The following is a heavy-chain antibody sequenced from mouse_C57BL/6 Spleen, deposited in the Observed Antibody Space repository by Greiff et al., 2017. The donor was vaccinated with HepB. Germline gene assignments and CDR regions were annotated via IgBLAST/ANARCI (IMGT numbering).Heavy chain of an antibody. CDR1: GYTFTSYG. CDR3: ARLITTGYYYAMDY. D-gene: IGHD2-4*01. CDR2: IYPRSGNT. J-gene: IGHJ4*01. V-gene: IGHV1-81*01. Sequence: QVQLQQSGAELARPGASVKLSCKASGYTFTSYGISWVKQRTGPGLEWIGEIYPRSGNTYYNEKFKGKATLTADKSSSTAYMELRSLTSEDSAVYFCARLITTGYYYAMDYWGQGTSVTVSS.